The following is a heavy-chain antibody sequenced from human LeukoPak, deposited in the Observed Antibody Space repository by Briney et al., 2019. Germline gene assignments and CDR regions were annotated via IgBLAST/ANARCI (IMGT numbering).Heavy chain of an antibody. D-gene: IGHD3-22*01. CDR1: GGSISSYY. J-gene: IGHJ4*02. V-gene: IGHV4-59*01. Sequence: PSETLSLTCTVSGGSISSYYWSWIRQLPGKGLEWIGYIYYSGSTNYNPSLKSRVTISVDTSKNQFSLKLSSVTAADTAVYYCARDSPDYYDSSGYYHFDYWGQGTLVTVSS. CDR3: ARDSPDYYDSSGYYHFDY. CDR2: IYYSGST.